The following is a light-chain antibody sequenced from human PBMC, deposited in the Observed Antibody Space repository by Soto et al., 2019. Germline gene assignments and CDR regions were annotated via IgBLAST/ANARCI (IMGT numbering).Light chain of an antibody. J-gene: IGKJ1*01. Sequence: DVQMTQSPSTLSASVGDRVTITCRASQSINNWLAWYQQKPGKAPKLLIYKASSLGSGVPSRFSGSGSGTDFTLTISSLQPDDVANYYCQQYDTYSWTFGQGTKVEIK. CDR3: QQYDTYSWT. V-gene: IGKV1-5*03. CDR2: KAS. CDR1: QSINNW.